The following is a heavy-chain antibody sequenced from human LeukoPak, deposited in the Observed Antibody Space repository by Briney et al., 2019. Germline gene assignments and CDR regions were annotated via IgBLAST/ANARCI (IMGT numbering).Heavy chain of an antibody. CDR1: GGSISNYY. Sequence: SETLSLTCTVSGGSISNYYWSWIRQPPGKGLEWIGYIYYSGSSNYNPSRKGRVTISIDTSKNQFTLKLSSVTAADTAVYYCARLTAMALWGQGTLVTVSS. CDR2: IYYSGSS. CDR3: ARLTAMAL. D-gene: IGHD5-18*01. V-gene: IGHV4-59*08. J-gene: IGHJ4*02.